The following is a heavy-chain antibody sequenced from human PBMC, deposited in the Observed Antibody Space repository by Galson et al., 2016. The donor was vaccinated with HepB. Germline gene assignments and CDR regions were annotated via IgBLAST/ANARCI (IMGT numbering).Heavy chain of an antibody. D-gene: IGHD3-3*01. CDR2: ITYDGSNK. V-gene: IGHV3-30-3*01. Sequence: SLRLSCAASGFTFNTYDVHWVRQAPGKGLEWVAVITYDGSNKFYGDSVKGRFTISRDNSKNMLYLKMNDVRTEDTALYFCARGGVSSFNTYWYFDLWGHGTLVTVSS. J-gene: IGHJ2*01. CDR3: ARGGVSSFNTYWYFDL. CDR1: GFTFNTYD.